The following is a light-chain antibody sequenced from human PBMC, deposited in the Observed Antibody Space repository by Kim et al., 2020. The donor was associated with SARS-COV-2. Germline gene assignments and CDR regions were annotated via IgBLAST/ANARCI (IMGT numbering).Light chain of an antibody. CDR2: GAY. V-gene: IGKV3D-15*01. CDR3: QQYNNWPPWT. CDR1: RSVGTN. J-gene: IGKJ1*01. Sequence: EVVMTQSPATLSVSPGERATLSCRTSRSVGTNLAWYQQKPRQAPRLLIYGAYARATGVPARFSGSGSGTEFTLTISSLQSEDFAVYYCQQYNNWPPWTFGQGTKVDIK.